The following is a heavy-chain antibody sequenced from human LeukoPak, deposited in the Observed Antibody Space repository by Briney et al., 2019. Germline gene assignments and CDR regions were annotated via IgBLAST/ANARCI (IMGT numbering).Heavy chain of an antibody. D-gene: IGHD2-2*01. Sequence: SETLSLTCAVYGGSFSGYYWSWIRQPPGRGLEWIGEINHSGSTNYNPSLKSRVTISVDTSKNQFSLKLSSVTAADTAVYYCARGATAPVVVVPAASNWFDPWGQGTLVTVSS. J-gene: IGHJ5*02. CDR1: GGSFSGYY. CDR3: ARGATAPVVVVPAASNWFDP. CDR2: INHSGST. V-gene: IGHV4-34*01.